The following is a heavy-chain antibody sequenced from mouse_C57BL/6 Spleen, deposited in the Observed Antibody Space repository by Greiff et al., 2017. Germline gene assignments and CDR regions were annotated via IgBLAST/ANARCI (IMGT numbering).Heavy chain of an antibody. V-gene: IGHV1-64*01. D-gene: IGHD4-1*01. CDR1: GYTFTSYW. J-gene: IGHJ4*01. CDR3: ARTGTGYAMDY. CDR2: IHPNSGST. Sequence: VQLQQPGAELVKPGASVTLSCKASGYTFTSYWMHWVKQRPGQGLEWIGMIHPNSGSTNYNEKFKSKATLTVDKSSSTAYMQLSSLTSEDSAVYYCARTGTGYAMDYWGQGTSVTVSS.